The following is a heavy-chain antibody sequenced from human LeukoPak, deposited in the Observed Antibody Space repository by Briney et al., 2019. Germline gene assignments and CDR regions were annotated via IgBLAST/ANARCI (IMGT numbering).Heavy chain of an antibody. CDR2: VSGDGVTT. CDR1: GFSFDDHP. J-gene: IGHJ4*02. Sequence: GGSLRLSCAASGFSFDDHPMHWVRQAPGKGLEWVSLVSGDGVTTYYADSVKGRFTISRDNSKNSLYLQMNSLRTEDTALYYCAKKSGAAGNFDYWGQGTLVTVSS. CDR3: AKKSGAAGNFDY. V-gene: IGHV3-43*02. D-gene: IGHD6-13*01.